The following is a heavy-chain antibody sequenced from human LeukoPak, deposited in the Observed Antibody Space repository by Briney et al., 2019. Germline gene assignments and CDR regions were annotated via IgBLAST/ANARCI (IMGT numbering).Heavy chain of an antibody. J-gene: IGHJ6*03. D-gene: IGHD3-16*01. CDR3: ARDQGKDYYYYYYYMDV. V-gene: IGHV1-2*02. CDR2: INPNSGGT. Sequence: ASVKVSCKASGYTFTGYYMHWVRQAPGQGLEWMGWINPNSGGTHYAQKFQGRVTMTRDTSISTAYMEVSSLRSDDTAVYYCARDQGKDYYYYYYYMDVWGKGTTVTVSS. CDR1: GYTFTGYY.